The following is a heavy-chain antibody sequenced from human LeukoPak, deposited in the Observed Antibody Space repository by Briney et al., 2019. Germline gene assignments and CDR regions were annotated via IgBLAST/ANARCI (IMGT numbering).Heavy chain of an antibody. J-gene: IGHJ4*02. CDR2: VYDNGRTNYSGRT. CDR1: GGSMSDSY. CDR3: ARGHRYNNGYPYFDS. V-gene: IGHV4-59*01. D-gene: IGHD5-12*01. Sequence: KTSETLPLTCGVSGGSMSDSYWSWIRQPPGKGLEWIGFVYDNGRTNYSGRTNYNPSLAGRVTMSMDTSKNQFSLKMSSVTAADTAVYFCARGHRYNNGYPYFDSWGQGTLVSVSS.